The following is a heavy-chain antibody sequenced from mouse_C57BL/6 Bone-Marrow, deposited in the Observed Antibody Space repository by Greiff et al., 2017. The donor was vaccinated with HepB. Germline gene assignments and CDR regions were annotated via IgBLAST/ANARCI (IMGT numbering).Heavy chain of an antibody. CDR2: INPNNGGT. Sequence: EVKLMESGPELVKPGASVKMSCKASGYTFTDYNMHWVKQSHGKSLEWIGYINPNNGGTSYNQKFKGKATLTVNKSSSTAYMELRSLTSEDSAVYYCARRTGTPFDYWGQGTTLTVSS. CDR3: ARRTGTPFDY. D-gene: IGHD4-1*01. CDR1: GYTFTDYN. V-gene: IGHV1-22*01. J-gene: IGHJ2*01.